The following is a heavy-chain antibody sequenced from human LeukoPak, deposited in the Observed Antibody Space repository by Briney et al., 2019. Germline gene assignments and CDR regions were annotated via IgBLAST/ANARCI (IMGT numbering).Heavy chain of an antibody. CDR2: MNPNSGNT. J-gene: IGHJ6*02. Sequence: ASVKVSCKASGYTFTSYDINWVRQATGQGLGWMGWMNPNSGNTGYAQKFQGRVTMTRNTSISTAYMELSSLRSEDTAVYYCARGRAVRGVILLYYYYGMDVWGQGTTVTVSS. V-gene: IGHV1-8*01. D-gene: IGHD3-10*01. CDR3: ARGRAVRGVILLYYYYGMDV. CDR1: GYTFTSYD.